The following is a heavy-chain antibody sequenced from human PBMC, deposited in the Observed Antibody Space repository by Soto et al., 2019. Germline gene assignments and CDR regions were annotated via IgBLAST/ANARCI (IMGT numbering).Heavy chain of an antibody. CDR1: GYSFTSYW. J-gene: IGHJ6*02. CDR3: ARTSAAGKYYYGMDV. D-gene: IGHD6-13*01. Sequence: GESLKISCKGSGYSFTSYWIGWVRQMPGKGREGMGIIYPGDSDTRYSPSFQGQVTISADKSISTAYLQWSSLKASDTAMYYCARTSAAGKYYYGMDVWGQGTTVTVSS. V-gene: IGHV5-51*01. CDR2: IYPGDSDT.